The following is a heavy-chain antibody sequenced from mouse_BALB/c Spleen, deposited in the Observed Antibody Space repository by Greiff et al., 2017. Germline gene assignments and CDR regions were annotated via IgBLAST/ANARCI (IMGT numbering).Heavy chain of an antibody. CDR1: GYSITSGYY. D-gene: IGHD2-4*01. CDR2: ISYDGSN. CDR3: ARRGGSTMITYYFDY. J-gene: IGHJ2*01. V-gene: IGHV3-6*02. Sequence: EVKVEESGPGLVKPSQSLSLTCSVTGYSITSGYYWNWIRQFPGNKLEWMGYISYDGSNNYNPSLKNRISITRDTSKNQFFLKLNSVTTEDTATYYCARRGGSTMITYYFDYWGQGTTLTVSS.